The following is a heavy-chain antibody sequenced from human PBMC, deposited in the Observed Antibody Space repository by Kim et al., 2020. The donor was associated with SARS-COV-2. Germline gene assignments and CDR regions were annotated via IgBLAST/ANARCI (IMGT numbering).Heavy chain of an antibody. Sequence: GGSLRLSCAASGFTFSNYAMTWVRQAPGKGLEWVSTISGIDVTTTYADSVKGRFTISRDNSKNTLYLQMNSLRAEDTAVYYCATSSQTCYYWFYYWGPGT. J-gene: IGHJ4*02. CDR2: ISGIDVTT. CDR3: ATSSQTCYYWFYY. V-gene: IGHV3-23*01. CDR1: GFTFSNYA. D-gene: IGHD3-22*01.